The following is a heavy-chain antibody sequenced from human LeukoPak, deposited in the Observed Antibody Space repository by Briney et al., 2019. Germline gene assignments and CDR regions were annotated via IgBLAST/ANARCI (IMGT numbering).Heavy chain of an antibody. CDR1: GFTFSSYA. V-gene: IGHV3-30-3*01. D-gene: IGHD2-15*01. CDR3: ARDSKIVVVVAATSNWFDP. J-gene: IGHJ5*02. Sequence: GGSLRLSCAASGFTFSSYAMHWVRRAPGKALEWVATISSDGGNRYYSDSVKGRFTISRDNSKNTLYLQMNSLRAEDTAVYYCARDSKIVVVVAATSNWFDPWGQGTLVTVSS. CDR2: ISSDGGNR.